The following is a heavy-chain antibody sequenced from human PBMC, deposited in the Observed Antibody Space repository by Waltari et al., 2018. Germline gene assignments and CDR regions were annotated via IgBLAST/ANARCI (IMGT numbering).Heavy chain of an antibody. J-gene: IGHJ4*02. CDR3: ARVGDGYNYADY. V-gene: IGHV1-3*03. Sequence: VQLVQSGAEVKKPGASVKVSCKASGYTFTSYAMHWVRQAPGQRLEWMGWINAGNGNTKYSQEFQGRVTITRDTSASTAYMELSSLRSEDMAVYYCARVGDGYNYADYWGQGTLVTVSS. D-gene: IGHD5-12*01. CDR1: GYTFTSYA. CDR2: INAGNGNT.